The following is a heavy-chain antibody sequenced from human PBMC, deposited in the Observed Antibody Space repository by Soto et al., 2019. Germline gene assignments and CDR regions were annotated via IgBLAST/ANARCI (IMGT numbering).Heavy chain of an antibody. CDR3: ARPRPGCGAHDYYFGC. D-gene: IGHD5-12*01. Sequence: QVQLVQSGAEVKKPGSSVKVSCKASGGTFNNYTISWVRQAPGHGLEWMGRIIPILDIVHNAQKSQGRVTITAHNRTSAVYMWVRSWRAAGAAVYCCARPRPGCGAHDYYFGCWGQGTLVTVPS. V-gene: IGHV1-69*02. CDR2: IIPILDIV. CDR1: GGTFNNYT. J-gene: IGHJ4*02.